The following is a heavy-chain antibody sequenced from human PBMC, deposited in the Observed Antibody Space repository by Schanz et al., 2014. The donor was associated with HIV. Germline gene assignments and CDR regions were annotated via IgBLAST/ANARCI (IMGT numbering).Heavy chain of an antibody. CDR2: ISWNSGSI. V-gene: IGHV3-9*01. D-gene: IGHD4-17*01. CDR1: GFTFSRYG. Sequence: VQLEESGGGVVQPGRSLRLSCAASGFTFSRYGMHWVRQSPGKGLEWVSGISWNSGSIGYADSVKGRFTISRDNAKNSLYLQMNSLRAEDTALYYCATAAVTDYSDNWGQGTLVTVSS. CDR3: ATAAVTDYSDN. J-gene: IGHJ4*02.